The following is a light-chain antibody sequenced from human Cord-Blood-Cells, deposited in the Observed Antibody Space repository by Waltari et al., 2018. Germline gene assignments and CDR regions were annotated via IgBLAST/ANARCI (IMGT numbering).Light chain of an antibody. J-gene: IGLJ1*01. CDR2: QDS. CDR3: QAWDSSSYV. CDR1: KLGDKY. Sequence: SYELTQPPSASVSPGQTARITCSGDKLGDKYACWYQQKPGQSPVLVIYQDSKRPSGIPERFSGSNSGNTATLTISGTQAMDEADYYCQAWDSSSYVFGTGTKVTVL. V-gene: IGLV3-1*01.